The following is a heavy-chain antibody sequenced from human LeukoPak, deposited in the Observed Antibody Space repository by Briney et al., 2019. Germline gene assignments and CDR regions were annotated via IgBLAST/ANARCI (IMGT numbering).Heavy chain of an antibody. CDR2: ISYDGSNK. Sequence: GGSLRLSCAVSGFTFSNYGMHWVRQAPGKGLEWVAMISYDGSNKYYVDSVKGRFTISRDNSKNTLYLQMNSLRAEDTAVYYCAKERVPGSWWGVFFDYWGQGTLVTVSS. V-gene: IGHV3-30*18. CDR1: GFTFSNYG. CDR3: AKERVPGSWWGVFFDY. J-gene: IGHJ4*02. D-gene: IGHD6-13*01.